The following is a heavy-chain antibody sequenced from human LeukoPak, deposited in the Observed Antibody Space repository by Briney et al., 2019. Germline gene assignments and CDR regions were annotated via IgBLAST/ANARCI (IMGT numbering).Heavy chain of an antibody. CDR2: INHSGST. J-gene: IGHJ4*02. Sequence: SETLSLTCTVSGGSISSSSYYWSWIRQPPGKGLEWIGEINHSGSTNDNPSIKSRATISVDTSKNQFSLKLSSVTAADTAVYYCARRKWELLWVDYWGQGTLVTVSS. CDR3: ARRKWELLWVDY. D-gene: IGHD1-26*01. CDR1: GGSISSSSYY. V-gene: IGHV4-39*07.